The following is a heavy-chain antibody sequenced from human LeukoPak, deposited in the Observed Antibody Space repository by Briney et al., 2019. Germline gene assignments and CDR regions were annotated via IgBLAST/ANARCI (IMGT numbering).Heavy chain of an antibody. CDR1: GGSISSYY. Sequence: SETLSLTCTVSGGSISSYYWSWIRQPPGKGLEWIAFIHYSGSTNYNPSLKSRVTISVDTSKNQFSLKLSSVTAADTAVYYCARHRITAAIGASDSWGQGTLVTVSS. J-gene: IGHJ4*02. D-gene: IGHD6-13*01. CDR3: ARHRITAAIGASDS. CDR2: IHYSGST. V-gene: IGHV4-59*08.